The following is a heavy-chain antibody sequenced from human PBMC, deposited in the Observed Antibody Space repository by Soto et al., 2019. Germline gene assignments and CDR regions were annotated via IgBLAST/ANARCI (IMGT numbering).Heavy chain of an antibody. D-gene: IGHD5-18*01. Sequence: CAASGFIFNTYAMTWVRQAPGKGLEWVSTVTASGGGTFYANSVKGRFTISRDNSRNTLHLQMSSLRVEDTALYYCAKALVPALTAKFGYWGQGTLVTVSS. CDR3: AKALVPALTAKFGY. CDR1: GFIFNTYA. J-gene: IGHJ4*02. CDR2: VTASGGGT. V-gene: IGHV3-23*01.